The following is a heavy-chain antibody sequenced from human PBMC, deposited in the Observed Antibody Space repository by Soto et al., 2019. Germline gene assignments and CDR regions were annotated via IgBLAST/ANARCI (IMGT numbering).Heavy chain of an antibody. Sequence: EVQVVESGGGLVQPGGSLRLSCAASGFTFRTYWLSWVRQVPGKGLEWVANINLDGSEKNYVDSVKGRFTISRDNARNSLYLQMSSLRAEDTALYYCARDGSTSWYSYDYHGMDVWGQGTTVTVSS. CDR3: ARDGSTSWYSYDYHGMDV. D-gene: IGHD5-18*01. CDR1: GFTFRTYW. CDR2: INLDGSEK. J-gene: IGHJ6*02. V-gene: IGHV3-7*05.